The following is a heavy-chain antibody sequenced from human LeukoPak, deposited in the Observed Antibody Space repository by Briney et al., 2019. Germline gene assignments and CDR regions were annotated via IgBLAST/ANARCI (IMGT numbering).Heavy chain of an antibody. J-gene: IGHJ6*02. CDR2: ISSSSSYI. CDR1: GFTFSSYS. Sequence: PGGSLRLSCAASGFTFSSYSMNRVRQAPGKGLEWVSSISSSSSYIYYADSVKGRFTISRDNAKNSLYLQMNSLRAEDTAVYYCARDLGGDYDILTGYYTDDYYYYGMDVWGQGTTVTVSS. V-gene: IGHV3-21*01. CDR3: ARDLGGDYDILTGYYTDDYYYYGMDV. D-gene: IGHD3-9*01.